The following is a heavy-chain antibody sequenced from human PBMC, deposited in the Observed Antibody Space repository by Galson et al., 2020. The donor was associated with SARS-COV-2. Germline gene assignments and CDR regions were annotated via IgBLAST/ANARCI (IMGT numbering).Heavy chain of an antibody. D-gene: IGHD3-9*01. V-gene: IGHV3-48*03. CDR3: ARDRQYYDILTGYYKWGDYYYYYGMDV. CDR2: ISSSGSTI. Sequence: GESLKISCAASGFTFSSYEMNWVRQAPGKGLEWVSYISSSGSTIYYADSVKGRFTISRDNAKNSLYLQMNSLRAEDTAVYYCARDRQYYDILTGYYKWGDYYYYYGMDVWGQGTTVTVSS. CDR1: GFTFSSYE. J-gene: IGHJ6*02.